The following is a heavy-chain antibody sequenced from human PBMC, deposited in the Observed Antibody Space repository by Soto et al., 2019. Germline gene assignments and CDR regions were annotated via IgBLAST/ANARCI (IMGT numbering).Heavy chain of an antibody. V-gene: IGHV4-34*01. J-gene: IGHJ4*02. CDR2: INHSGSA. Sequence: SETLSLTCDVCGGSFSDYIWTWIRQTPGKGLQWIGQINHSGSANYNPSLKSRVTISVHTSSSQFFLELSSVTAADTAVYYCARGLISGSHYSGGWYYFDSWGQGNQVT. CDR3: ARGLISGSHYSGGWYYFDS. D-gene: IGHD1-26*01. CDR1: GGSFSDYI.